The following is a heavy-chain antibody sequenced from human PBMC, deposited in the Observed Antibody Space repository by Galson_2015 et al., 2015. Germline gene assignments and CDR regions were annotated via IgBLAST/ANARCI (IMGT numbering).Heavy chain of an antibody. J-gene: IGHJ3*02. Sequence: SLRLSCAASGFTFSSYAVSWVRQAPGKGLEWVSAISGSGGSTYYADSVKGRFTISRDNSKNTLYLQMNSLRAEDTAVYYCAKDVWGSYRYPQNAFDIWGQGTMVTVSS. CDR2: ISGSGGST. CDR3: AKDVWGSYRYPQNAFDI. D-gene: IGHD3-16*02. CDR1: GFTFSSYA. V-gene: IGHV3-23*01.